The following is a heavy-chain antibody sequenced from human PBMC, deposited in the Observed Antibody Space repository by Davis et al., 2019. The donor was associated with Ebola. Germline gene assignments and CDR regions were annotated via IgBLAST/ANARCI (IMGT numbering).Heavy chain of an antibody. Sequence: PSETLSLTCAVYGGSFSGYYWSWIRQPPGKGLEWIGEINHSGSTNYNPSLKSRVTISVDTSKNQFSLKLSSVTAADTAVYYGARGGGDGSSSGDYWGQGTLVTVSS. CDR3: ARGGGDGSSSGDY. J-gene: IGHJ4*02. V-gene: IGHV4-34*01. D-gene: IGHD6-6*01. CDR1: GGSFSGYY. CDR2: INHSGST.